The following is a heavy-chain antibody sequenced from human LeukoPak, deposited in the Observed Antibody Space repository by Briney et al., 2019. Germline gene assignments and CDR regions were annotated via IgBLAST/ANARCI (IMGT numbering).Heavy chain of an antibody. J-gene: IGHJ4*02. V-gene: IGHV4-38-2*01. D-gene: IGHD2/OR15-2a*01. CDR1: DYSISNAYY. Sequence: TSETLSLTCAVSDYSISNAYYWGWIRQPLGKGLEWIGSISHGGSTHYNASLKSRVTISLEASKNQFSLRLSSVTAADTAVYYCARQADVPSSIGYFDFWGQGAPVTVSS. CDR2: ISHGGST. CDR3: ARQADVPSSIGYFDF.